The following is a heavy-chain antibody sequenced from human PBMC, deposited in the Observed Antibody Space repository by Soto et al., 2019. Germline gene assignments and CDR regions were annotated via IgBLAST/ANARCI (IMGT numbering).Heavy chain of an antibody. J-gene: IGHJ5*02. CDR2: ISAYNGNT. Sequence: QVQLVQSGAEVKKPGASVKVSCKASGYTFTSYGISWVRQAPGQGLEWMGWISAYNGNTNYAQKLQGRVTMTTDTSXSXAXXELRSLRSDDTAVYYCARVGSIAVAGSRVCNWFDPWGQGTLVTVSS. CDR3: ARVGSIAVAGSRVCNWFDP. V-gene: IGHV1-18*01. D-gene: IGHD6-19*01. CDR1: GYTFTSYG.